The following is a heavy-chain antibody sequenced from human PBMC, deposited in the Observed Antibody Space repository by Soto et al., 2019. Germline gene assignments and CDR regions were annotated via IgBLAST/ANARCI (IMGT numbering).Heavy chain of an antibody. CDR1: GGSLSSSSYY. Sequence: QLQLQESGPGLVKPSETLSLTCTVSGGSLSSSSYYWGWIRQPPGKGLEWIGSIYYSGSTYYNPSLKSRVTISVDTSKNQFSLKLSSVTAADTAVYYCARGRVTGTFDYWGQGTLVTVSS. D-gene: IGHD1-20*01. CDR3: ARGRVTGTFDY. V-gene: IGHV4-39*01. J-gene: IGHJ4*02. CDR2: IYYSGST.